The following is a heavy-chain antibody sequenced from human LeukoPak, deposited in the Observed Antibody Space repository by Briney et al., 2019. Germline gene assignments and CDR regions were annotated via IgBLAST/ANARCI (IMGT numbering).Heavy chain of an antibody. V-gene: IGHV3-21*04. Sequence: GGSLRLSCAASGFTFSSYSMNWVRQAPGKGLEWVSSISSSSSYIYYADSVKGRFTISRDNAKNSLYLQMNSLRAEDTAVYYCAKYYGGNSHAFDIWGQGTMVTVSS. CDR3: AKYYGGNSHAFDI. D-gene: IGHD4-23*01. CDR2: ISSSSSYI. CDR1: GFTFSSYS. J-gene: IGHJ3*02.